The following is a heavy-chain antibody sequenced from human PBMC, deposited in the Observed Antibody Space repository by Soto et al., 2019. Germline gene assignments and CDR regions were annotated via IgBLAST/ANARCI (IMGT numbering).Heavy chain of an antibody. CDR1: GGSISSSSYY. V-gene: IGHV4-39*01. CDR3: ARLGYSGSYYVFDY. D-gene: IGHD1-26*01. Sequence: TLSLTCTVSGGSISSSSYYWGWIRQPPGKGLEWIASIYYAGNTYYNPSLRSRVTISVDTSKNQFSLKLSSVTAADTAVYYCARLGYSGSYYVFDYWGQGTLVTVSS. J-gene: IGHJ4*02. CDR2: IYYAGNT.